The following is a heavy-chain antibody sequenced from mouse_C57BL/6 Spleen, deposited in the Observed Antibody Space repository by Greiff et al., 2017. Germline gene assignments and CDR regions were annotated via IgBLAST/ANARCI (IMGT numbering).Heavy chain of an antibody. Sequence: LMESGAELVRPVTSVKVSCKASGYAFTNYLIEWVKQRPGQGLEWIGVINPGSGGTNYNEKFKGKATLTADKSSSTAYMQLSSLTSEDSAVYFCARGGATVVATNYFDYWGQGTTLTVSS. D-gene: IGHD1-1*01. J-gene: IGHJ2*01. V-gene: IGHV1-54*01. CDR3: ARGGATVVATNYFDY. CDR1: GYAFTNYL. CDR2: INPGSGGT.